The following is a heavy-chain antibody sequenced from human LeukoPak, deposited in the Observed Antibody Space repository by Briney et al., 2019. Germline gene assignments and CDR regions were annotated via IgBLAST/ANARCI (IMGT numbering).Heavy chain of an antibody. CDR2: VHDSGTT. CDR3: ARLLDKNWDFDY. V-gene: IGHV4-59*08. J-gene: IGHJ4*02. D-gene: IGHD7-27*01. CDR1: GGSMSGYY. Sequence: SETLSLTCTVSGGSMSGYYWSWIRQPPGKGLEWIVYVHDSGTTNYNPSLKSRVTMSVVTSKSQFSLRLSSVTAADTAVYYCARLLDKNWDFDYWGQGILVTVSS.